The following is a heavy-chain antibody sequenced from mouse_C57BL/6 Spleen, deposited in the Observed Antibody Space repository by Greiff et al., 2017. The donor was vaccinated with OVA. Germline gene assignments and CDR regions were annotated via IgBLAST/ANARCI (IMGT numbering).Heavy chain of an antibody. Sequence: QVQLQQPGAELVKPGASVKLSCKASGYTFTSYWMQWVKQRPGQGLEWIGEIDPSNGYTSYNQKFKGKATLTVGTSSSTAYMQLSSLTSEDSAVYYCATSSPYVDYWGQGTTLTVSS. V-gene: IGHV1-50*01. J-gene: IGHJ2*01. D-gene: IGHD6-2*01. CDR1: GYTFTSYW. CDR3: ATSSPYVDY. CDR2: IDPSNGYT.